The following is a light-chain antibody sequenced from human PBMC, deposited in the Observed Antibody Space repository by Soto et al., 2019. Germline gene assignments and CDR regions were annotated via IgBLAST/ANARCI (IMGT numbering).Light chain of an antibody. CDR1: SGHSSYA. J-gene: IGLJ3*02. CDR2: LNSDGSQ. CDR3: QTWGTGIRV. Sequence: QSVLTQSPSASASLGASVRLSCTLSSGHSSYAIAWHQQQPERGPRYLMSLNSDGSQSKGDGVPDRFSGSSSGAERYLTISSLQSEDEADYYCQTWGTGIRVFGGGTKLTVL. V-gene: IGLV4-69*01.